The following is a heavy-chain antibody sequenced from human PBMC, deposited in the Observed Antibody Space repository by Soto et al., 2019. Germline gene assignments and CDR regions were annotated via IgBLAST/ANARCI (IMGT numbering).Heavy chain of an antibody. CDR2: INPNSGGT. V-gene: IGHV1-2*04. Sequence: ASVKVSCKASGYTFTGYYMHWVRQAPGQGLEWMGWINPNSGGTNYAQKFQGWVTMTRDTSISTAYMELSRLRSDDTAVYYCARTLDIVADYYYGMDVWGQGTTVTVS. CDR1: GYTFTGYY. D-gene: IGHD5-12*01. CDR3: ARTLDIVADYYYGMDV. J-gene: IGHJ6*02.